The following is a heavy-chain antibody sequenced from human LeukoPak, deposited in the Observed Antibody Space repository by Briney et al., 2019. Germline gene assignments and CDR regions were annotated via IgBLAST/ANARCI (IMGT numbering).Heavy chain of an antibody. V-gene: IGHV4-34*01. D-gene: IGHD3-9*01. Sequence: SETLSLTCAVYGGSFSGYYWSWIRQPPGKGLEWIGEINHSGSTNYNPSLKSRVTISVDTSKNQFSLKLSSVTAADTAVYYCARGKSTRYFDWLLPNAFDIWGQGIMVTVSS. CDR2: INHSGST. CDR1: GGSFSGYY. J-gene: IGHJ3*02. CDR3: ARGKSTRYFDWLLPNAFDI.